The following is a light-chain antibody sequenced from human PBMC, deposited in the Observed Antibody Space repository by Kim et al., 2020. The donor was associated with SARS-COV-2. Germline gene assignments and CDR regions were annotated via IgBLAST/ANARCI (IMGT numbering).Light chain of an antibody. J-gene: IGLJ2*01. Sequence: GQSFTTSCTGTSSDVGGYNYVSWYQQHPGKAPKLMIYDVSNRPSGVSNRFSGSKSGNTASLTISGLQAEDEADYYCSSYTSSSTVVFGGGTQLTVL. CDR2: DVS. V-gene: IGLV2-14*03. CDR3: SSYTSSSTVV. CDR1: SSDVGGYNY.